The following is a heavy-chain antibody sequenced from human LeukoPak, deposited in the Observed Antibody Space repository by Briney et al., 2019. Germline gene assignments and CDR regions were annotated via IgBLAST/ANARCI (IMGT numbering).Heavy chain of an antibody. V-gene: IGHV3-49*04. D-gene: IGHD3-22*01. CDR2: IRSKAYGGTT. Sequence: GGSLRLSCTASGFAFGDYAMSWVRQAPGKGLEWVGFIRSKAYGGTTEYAASVKGRFTISRDDSKNTLYLQMSSLRAEDTAVYYCAKGGYQYDSSGHNYSDYWGQGTLVTVSS. CDR3: AKGGYQYDSSGHNYSDY. J-gene: IGHJ4*02. CDR1: GFAFGDYA.